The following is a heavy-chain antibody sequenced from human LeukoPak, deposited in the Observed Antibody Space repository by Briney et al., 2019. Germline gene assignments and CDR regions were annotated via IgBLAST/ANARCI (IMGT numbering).Heavy chain of an antibody. J-gene: IGHJ6*03. D-gene: IGHD2-2*01. CDR2: IYHSGST. Sequence: SETLSLTCTVSGGSISSSSYYWSWIRQPPGKGLEWIGYIYHSGSTYYNPSLKSRVTISVDRSKNQFSLKLSSVTAADTAVYYCARQGVPATGLHMDVWGKGTTVTVSS. V-gene: IGHV4-30-2*01. CDR1: GGSISSSSYY. CDR3: ARQGVPATGLHMDV.